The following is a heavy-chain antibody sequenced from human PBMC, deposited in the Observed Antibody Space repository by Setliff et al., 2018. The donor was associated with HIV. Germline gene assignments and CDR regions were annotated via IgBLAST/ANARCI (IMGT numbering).Heavy chain of an antibody. Sequence: SETLSLTCTVSGGSISSHYWSWIRQPPGKGLEWIGYIYYSGITNYNPSLKSRVTISVDTSKNQFSLKLSSVTAADTAVYYCARDRTDYNVLTGQNYYHYGMDVWGQGTTVTVSS. CDR1: GGSISSHY. J-gene: IGHJ6*02. D-gene: IGHD3-9*01. CDR3: ARDRTDYNVLTGQNYYHYGMDV. V-gene: IGHV4-59*11. CDR2: IYYSGIT.